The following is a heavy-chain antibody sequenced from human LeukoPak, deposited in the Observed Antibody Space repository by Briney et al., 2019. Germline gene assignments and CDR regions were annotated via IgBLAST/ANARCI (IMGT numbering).Heavy chain of an antibody. Sequence: AGGSLRLSCAASGLTFSGYWMHWVRQAPGKGLVWVSRINSDGSSTSYADSVKGRFTISRDNAKSTLYLQMNSLRAEDTAVYYCARAYSSSSGSGYWGQGTLVTVSS. J-gene: IGHJ4*02. CDR1: GLTFSGYW. D-gene: IGHD6-6*01. CDR3: ARAYSSSSGSGY. CDR2: INSDGSST. V-gene: IGHV3-74*01.